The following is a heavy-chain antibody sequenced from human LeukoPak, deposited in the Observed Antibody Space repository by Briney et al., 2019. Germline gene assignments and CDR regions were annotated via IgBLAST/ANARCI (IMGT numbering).Heavy chain of an antibody. D-gene: IGHD2-2*01. Sequence: ASVKVSCKASGGTFSSYAISWVRQAPGQGLEWMGGIIPIFGTANYAQKFQGRVTITTDESTSTAYMELSSLRSEDTAVYYCARGYCSSTSCYYAYWGQGTLVTVSS. V-gene: IGHV1-69*05. CDR2: IIPIFGTA. CDR1: GGTFSSYA. J-gene: IGHJ4*02. CDR3: ARGYCSSTSCYYAY.